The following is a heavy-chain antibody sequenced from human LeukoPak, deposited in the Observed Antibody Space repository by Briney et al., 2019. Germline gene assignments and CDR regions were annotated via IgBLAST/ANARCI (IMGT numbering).Heavy chain of an antibody. V-gene: IGHV1-2*02. CDR1: GYTFTGYY. CDR2: LNPNSGGT. CDR3: ERALTASIGERRGRGAFDF. J-gene: IGHJ3*01. D-gene: IGHD1-1*01. Sequence: ASVKVSCKASGYTFTGYYLHWVRQAPGQGLEWMGWLNPNSGGTNYAQKFQGRVTMTRDTSISTAYLELSRLRSDDTAVYYCERALTASIGERRGRGAFDFGGKGKRATVS.